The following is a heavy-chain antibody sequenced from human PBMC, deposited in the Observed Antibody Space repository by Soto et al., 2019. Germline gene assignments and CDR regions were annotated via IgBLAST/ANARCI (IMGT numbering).Heavy chain of an antibody. Sequence: PGGSLRLSCAASGFTFSNAWMSWVRQAPGKGLEWVGRIKSKTDGGTTDYAAPVKGRFTISRDDSKNTLYLQMNSLKTEDTAVYYCTTGDLGITMIRRPDAFDIWGQGTMVTVSS. J-gene: IGHJ3*02. D-gene: IGHD3-22*01. CDR2: IKSKTDGGTT. CDR3: TTGDLGITMIRRPDAFDI. CDR1: GFTFSNAW. V-gene: IGHV3-15*01.